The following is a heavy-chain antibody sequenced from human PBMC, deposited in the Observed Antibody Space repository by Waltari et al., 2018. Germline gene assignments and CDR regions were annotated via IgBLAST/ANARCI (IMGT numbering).Heavy chain of an antibody. Sequence: QVQLQESGPGLVKPSETLSLTCTVPGGSISSYSWSWIRQPPGPGLEWIGYIYYRGSTNYNPSLKSRVTISVDTSKNQFSLKLSSVTAADTAVYYCARAIVVVTAIRYYYYGMDVWGQGTTVTVSS. J-gene: IGHJ6*02. V-gene: IGHV4-59*01. CDR3: ARAIVVVTAIRYYYYGMDV. CDR1: GGSISSYS. D-gene: IGHD2-21*02. CDR2: IYYRGST.